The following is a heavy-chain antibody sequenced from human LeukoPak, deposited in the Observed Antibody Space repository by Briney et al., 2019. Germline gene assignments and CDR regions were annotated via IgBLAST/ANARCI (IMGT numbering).Heavy chain of an antibody. J-gene: IGHJ4*02. CDR1: GYTFTGYY. CDR3: ARRGDLYESLYYFDY. CDR2: IIPIFGTA. D-gene: IGHD2-21*01. V-gene: IGHV1-69*06. Sequence: AASVKVSCKASGYTFTGYYMHWVRQAPGQGLEWMGGIIPIFGTANYAQKFQGRVTITADKSTSTAYMELSSLRSEDTAVYYCARRGDLYESLYYFDYWGQGTLVTVSS.